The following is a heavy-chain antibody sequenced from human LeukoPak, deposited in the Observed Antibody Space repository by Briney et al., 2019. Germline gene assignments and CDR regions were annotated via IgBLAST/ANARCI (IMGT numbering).Heavy chain of an antibody. CDR1: GFTFSSYG. CDR3: ARSGSYRDYYFDY. Sequence: GRSLRLSCAASGFTFSSYGMHWVRQAPGKGLEWVAVISYDGGNKYYADSVKGRFTISRDNSKNTLYLQMNSLRAEDTAVYYCARSGSYRDYYFDYWGQGTLVTVSS. CDR2: ISYDGGNK. V-gene: IGHV3-30*03. J-gene: IGHJ4*02. D-gene: IGHD1-26*01.